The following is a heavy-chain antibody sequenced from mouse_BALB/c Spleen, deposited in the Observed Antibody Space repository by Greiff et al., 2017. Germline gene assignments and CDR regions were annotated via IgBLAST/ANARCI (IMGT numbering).Heavy chain of an antibody. V-gene: IGHV1S137*01. J-gene: IGHJ1*01. CDR3: ARGYRYDRYFDV. Sequence: QVQLKESGAELVRPGVSVKISCKGSGYTFTDYAMHWVKQSHAKSLEWIGVISTYYGDASYNQKFKGKATMTVDKSSSTAYMELARLTSEDSAIYYCARGYRYDRYFDVWGAGTTVTVSS. CDR1: GYTFTDYA. CDR2: ISTYYGDA. D-gene: IGHD2-14*01.